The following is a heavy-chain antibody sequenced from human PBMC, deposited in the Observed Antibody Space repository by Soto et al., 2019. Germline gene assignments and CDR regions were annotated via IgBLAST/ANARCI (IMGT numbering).Heavy chain of an antibody. CDR2: ISSSSSTI. D-gene: IGHD3-9*01. Sequence: GGSLRLSCAASGFTFSSYSMNWVRQAPGKGLEWVSYISSSSSTIYYADPVKGRFTISRDNAKNSLYLQMNGLRDEDTAVYYCAREPYDILTGYEYYFDYWGQGTLVTVSS. J-gene: IGHJ4*02. CDR1: GFTFSSYS. V-gene: IGHV3-48*02. CDR3: AREPYDILTGYEYYFDY.